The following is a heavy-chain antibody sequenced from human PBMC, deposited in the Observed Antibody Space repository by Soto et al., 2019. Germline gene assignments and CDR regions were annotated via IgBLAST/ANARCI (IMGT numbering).Heavy chain of an antibody. D-gene: IGHD3-10*01. CDR3: ARQGFGPLHGLVEV. CDR1: GGSISSYY. Sequence: QVQLQESGPGLVKPSETMSLSCTVSGGSISSYYWSWFRQSPGKRMEWIGYVHHSWGSSYNPSLQSRVAISLDTSKSQFSLKVTSVTATDTAVYYCARQGFGPLHGLVEVWGKGTTVTVSS. V-gene: IGHV4-59*08. J-gene: IGHJ6*04. CDR2: VHHSWGS.